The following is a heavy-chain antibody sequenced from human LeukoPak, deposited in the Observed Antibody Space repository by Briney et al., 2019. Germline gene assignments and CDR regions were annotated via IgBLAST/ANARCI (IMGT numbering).Heavy chain of an antibody. J-gene: IGHJ6*03. CDR1: GYTFTGYY. Sequence: PAASVKVSCKASGYTFTGYYMHWVRQAPGQGLEWMGWINPNSGGTNYAQKFQGRVTMTRDTSISTAYMELSRLRSDDTAVYYCAREVVVVPAAMWNYYYYYMDVWGKGTTVTVSS. D-gene: IGHD2-2*01. CDR3: AREVVVVPAAMWNYYYYYMDV. V-gene: IGHV1-2*02. CDR2: INPNSGGT.